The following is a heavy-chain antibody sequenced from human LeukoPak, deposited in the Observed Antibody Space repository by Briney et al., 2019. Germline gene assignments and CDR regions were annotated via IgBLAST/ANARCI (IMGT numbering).Heavy chain of an antibody. CDR1: DFTFPNYA. D-gene: IGHD4-17*01. Sequence: GGSLRLSCVASDFTFPNYAMTWVRLAPGKGLEWVSSIGGSGSNTNYADSVRGRFTVSRDNSKNTLYLQMNSLRAEDTAVYYCGRDPNGDYVGAFEFWGQGTLVSVSS. J-gene: IGHJ3*01. CDR2: IGGSGSNT. CDR3: GRDPNGDYVGAFEF. V-gene: IGHV3-23*01.